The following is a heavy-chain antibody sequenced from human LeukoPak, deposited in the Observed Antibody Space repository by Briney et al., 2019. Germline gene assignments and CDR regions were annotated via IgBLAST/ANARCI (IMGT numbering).Heavy chain of an antibody. CDR1: GFTFSSYS. J-gene: IGHJ3*02. Sequence: PGGSLRLSCAASGFTFSSYSMNWVRQAPGKGLEWVSSISSSSSYIYYADSVKGRFTISRDNAKNSLYLQMNSLRAEDTAVYYCAREGVVITYDAFDIWGQGTMVTVSS. CDR2: ISSSSSYI. CDR3: AREGVVITYDAFDI. V-gene: IGHV3-21*01. D-gene: IGHD3-22*01.